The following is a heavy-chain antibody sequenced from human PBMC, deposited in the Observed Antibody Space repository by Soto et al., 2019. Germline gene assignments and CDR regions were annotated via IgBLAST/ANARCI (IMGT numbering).Heavy chain of an antibody. D-gene: IGHD3-16*02. V-gene: IGHV3-15*07. CDR1: GFTFSNAW. CDR2: IKSKTDGGTT. CDR3: ARAWGSYRSLGAFDI. J-gene: IGHJ3*02. Sequence: GGSLRLSCAASGFTFSNAWMNWVRQAPGKGLEWVGRIKSKTDGGTTDYAAPVKGRFTISRDDSKNTLYLQMNSLRAEDTAVYYCARAWGSYRSLGAFDIWGQGTMVTVSS.